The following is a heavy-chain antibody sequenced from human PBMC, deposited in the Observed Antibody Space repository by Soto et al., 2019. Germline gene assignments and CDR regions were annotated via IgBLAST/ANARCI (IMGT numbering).Heavy chain of an antibody. J-gene: IGHJ6*04. CDR1: GGSFSGYY. Sequence: SETLSLTCAVYGGSFSGYYWSWIRQPPGKGLEWIGEINHSGSTNYNPSLKSRVTISVDTSKNQFSLKLSSVTAADTAVYYCARGRQGYDSRDSTIPVWGKGTTVTVSS. D-gene: IGHD3-22*01. V-gene: IGHV4-34*01. CDR3: ARGRQGYDSRDSTIPV. CDR2: INHSGST.